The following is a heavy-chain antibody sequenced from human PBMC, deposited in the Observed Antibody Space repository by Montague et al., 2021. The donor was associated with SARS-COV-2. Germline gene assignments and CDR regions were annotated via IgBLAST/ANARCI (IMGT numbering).Heavy chain of an antibody. CDR1: GGSINNYY. D-gene: IGHD3-9*01. CDR2: IYYSWST. CDR3: ARITYLDWASIYYYVMDV. Sequence: SETLSLTCTVSGGSINNYYWSWIRQPPGRGLEWIGYIYYSWSTEYSPSLESQVTMSIDTSKNQFSLRLNSVTAADTAVYFCARITYLDWASIYYYVMDVWGQGTTVTVSS. V-gene: IGHV4-59*08. J-gene: IGHJ6*02.